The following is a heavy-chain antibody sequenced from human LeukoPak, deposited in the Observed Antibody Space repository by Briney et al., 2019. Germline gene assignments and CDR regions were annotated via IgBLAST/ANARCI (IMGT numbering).Heavy chain of an antibody. V-gene: IGHV4-39*07. D-gene: IGHD6-13*01. CDR1: GGPIIDSSYY. CDR2: IYYFGTT. Sequence: SETLSLTCTVSGGPIIDSSYYWGWIRQPPGKGLEWIGNIYYFGTTLHNPSLKSRVTMSVDTSKNQFSLKLSSVTAADTAVYYCARDSHAWYGQYYFDFWGQGALVTVSS. J-gene: IGHJ4*02. CDR3: ARDSHAWYGQYYFDF.